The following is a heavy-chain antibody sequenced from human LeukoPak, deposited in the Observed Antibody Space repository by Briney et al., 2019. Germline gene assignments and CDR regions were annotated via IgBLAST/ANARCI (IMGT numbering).Heavy chain of an antibody. Sequence: ASVKVSCKASGYTFTSYGFSWVRQAPGQGLEWMGWSSAYNGNTNYAQKLQGRVTMTTDTSTSTAYMELRSLRSDDTAVYYCARDPRYCSGGSCYSHPDYWGQGTPVTVSS. CDR2: SSAYNGNT. CDR3: ARDPRYCSGGSCYSHPDY. J-gene: IGHJ4*02. CDR1: GYTFTSYG. V-gene: IGHV1-18*04. D-gene: IGHD2-15*01.